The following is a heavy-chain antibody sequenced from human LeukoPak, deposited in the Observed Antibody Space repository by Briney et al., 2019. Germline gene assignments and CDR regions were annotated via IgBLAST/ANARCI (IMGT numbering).Heavy chain of an antibody. CDR3: ARGYSELRVQDAFDI. D-gene: IGHD1-26*01. V-gene: IGHV1-69*13. J-gene: IGHJ3*02. CDR2: IIPIFGTA. Sequence: SVKVSCKASGGTFISYAISWVRQAPGQGLEWMGGIIPIFGTANYAQKFQGRVTITADESTSTPYMELSSLRSEDTAVYYCARGYSELRVQDAFDIWGQGTMVTVSS. CDR1: GGTFISYA.